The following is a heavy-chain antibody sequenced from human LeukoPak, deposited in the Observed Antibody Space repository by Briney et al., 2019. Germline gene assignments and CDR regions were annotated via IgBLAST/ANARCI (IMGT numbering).Heavy chain of an antibody. J-gene: IGHJ3*02. V-gene: IGHV4-39*01. CDR3: ATPALRYFDWSNLYDAFDI. CDR2: IYYSGST. D-gene: IGHD3-9*01. CDR1: GGSISSSSYY. Sequence: SETLSLTCTVSGGSISSSSYYWGWIRQPPGKGLEWIGSIYYSGSTYYNPSLKSRVTISVDTSKNQFSLKLSSVTAADTAVYYCATPALRYFDWSNLYDAFDIWGQGTMVTVSS.